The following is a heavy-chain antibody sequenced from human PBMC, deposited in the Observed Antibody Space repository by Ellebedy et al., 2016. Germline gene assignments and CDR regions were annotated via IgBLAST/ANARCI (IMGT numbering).Heavy chain of an antibody. CDR1: GGSVSSDY. J-gene: IGHJ3*01. D-gene: IGHD6-19*01. Sequence: SETLSLTCNVSGGSVSSDYWNWIRRPPGKKLEWIGYVFHTGATDCNPSLKSRVTMSVDTSKSQFSLRLTSVTAADTAVYYCAKWNGGWYAFEVWGQGTMVTVSS. CDR2: VFHTGAT. CDR3: AKWNGGWYAFEV. V-gene: IGHV4-59*02.